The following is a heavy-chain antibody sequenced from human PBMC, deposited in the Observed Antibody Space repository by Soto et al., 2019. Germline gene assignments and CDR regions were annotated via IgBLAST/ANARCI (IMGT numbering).Heavy chain of an antibody. CDR1: GGSISSYY. J-gene: IGHJ4*02. V-gene: IGHV4-59*08. CDR2: MYNSGST. Sequence: PLETLSLTCTVSGGSISSYYWTWIRQPPGKGLEWIGFMYNSGSTHYNPSLKSRVTISLDTSKNQFSLNLRSVTAADTAVYYCASMGYHYGSGSYPLDYWGQGTLVTVSS. CDR3: ASMGYHYGSGSYPLDY. D-gene: IGHD3-10*01.